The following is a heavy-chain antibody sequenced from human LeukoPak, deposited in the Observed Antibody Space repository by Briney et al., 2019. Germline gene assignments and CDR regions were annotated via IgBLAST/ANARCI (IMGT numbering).Heavy chain of an antibody. Sequence: SETLSLTCTVSGGSISSSSYYWGWIRQPPGKGLEWIGSIYYSGSTNYNPSLKSRVTISVDTSMNQFSLKLSSVTAADTAVYYCAAPYYYDSSGYYPEDYWGQGTLVTVSS. CDR3: AAPYYYDSSGYYPEDY. CDR2: IYYSGST. J-gene: IGHJ4*02. D-gene: IGHD3-22*01. CDR1: GGSISSSSYY. V-gene: IGHV4-39*07.